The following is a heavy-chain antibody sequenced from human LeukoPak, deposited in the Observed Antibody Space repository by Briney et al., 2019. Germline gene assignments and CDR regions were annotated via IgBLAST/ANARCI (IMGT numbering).Heavy chain of an antibody. CDR2: IYYTSIT. J-gene: IGHJ4*02. V-gene: IGHV4-59*11. Sequence: PSETLSLTCTVSGGSLSNHYWTWIRQPPGKELEWIGYIYYTSITSYSPSVRSRVTISVGTSKNQFSLKLTSLTAADTAVYYCARGLMNYYFDSWGQGTLVTVSS. CDR1: GGSLSNHY. CDR3: ARGLMNYYFDS.